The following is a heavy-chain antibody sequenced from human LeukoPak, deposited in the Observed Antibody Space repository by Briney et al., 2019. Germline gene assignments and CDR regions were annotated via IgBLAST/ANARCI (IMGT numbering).Heavy chain of an antibody. CDR3: ARGGKIPVVGTRSPQYFQQ. CDR1: GFTSRRYG. Sequence: GESLRLSCAASGFTSRRYGMSWVRQAPSKGLEWVTFIRDDGSNKYYADSVKGRFTITRDNSKHTLYLQMNSLRPEDPAVHYCARGGKIPVVGTRSPQYFQQWGQGTLVTVS. CDR2: IRDDGSNK. V-gene: IGHV3-30*02. J-gene: IGHJ1*01. D-gene: IGHD6-19*01.